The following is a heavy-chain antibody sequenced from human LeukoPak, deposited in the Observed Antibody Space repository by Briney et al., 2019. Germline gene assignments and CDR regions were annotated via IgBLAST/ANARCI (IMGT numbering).Heavy chain of an antibody. V-gene: IGHV1-24*01. CDR3: ARGGYYYDSSGSNWFDP. D-gene: IGHD3-22*01. Sequence: ASVKVSCKVSGYTLTELSMHWVRQAPGKGLEWMGGFDPEDGEAIYAQKFQGRVTMTEDTSTDTAYMELSSLRSDDTAVYYCARGGYYYDSSGSNWFDPWGQGTLVTVSS. CDR1: GYTLTELS. J-gene: IGHJ5*02. CDR2: FDPEDGEA.